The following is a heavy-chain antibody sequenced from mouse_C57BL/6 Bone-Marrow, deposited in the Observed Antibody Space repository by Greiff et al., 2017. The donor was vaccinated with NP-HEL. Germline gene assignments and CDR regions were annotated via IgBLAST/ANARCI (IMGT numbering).Heavy chain of an antibody. Sequence: DVMLVESGGGLVKPGGSLKLSCAASGFTFSDYGMHWVRQAPEKGLEWVAYISSGSSTIYYADTVKGRFTISRDNAKNTLFLQMTSLRSEDTAMYYCAKTAQAYYFDYWGQGTTLTVSS. CDR2: ISSGSSTI. V-gene: IGHV5-17*01. CDR3: AKTAQAYYFDY. CDR1: GFTFSDYG. J-gene: IGHJ2*01. D-gene: IGHD3-2*02.